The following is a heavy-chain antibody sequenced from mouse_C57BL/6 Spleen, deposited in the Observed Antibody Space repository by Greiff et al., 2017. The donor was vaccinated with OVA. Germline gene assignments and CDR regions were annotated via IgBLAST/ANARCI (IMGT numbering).Heavy chain of an antibody. CDR1: GYTFTSYS. J-gene: IGHJ3*01. V-gene: IGHV1-4*01. CDR3: ARDQGCFAY. Sequence: QVQLQQSGAELARPGASVKMSCKASGYTFTSYSMHWVKQRPGQGLEWIGYINPGSGYTKYTPKFKDKATLTADTSSSTAYMQLSSLTSEDSAVYYCARDQGCFAYWGQGTLVTVSA. CDR2: INPGSGYT.